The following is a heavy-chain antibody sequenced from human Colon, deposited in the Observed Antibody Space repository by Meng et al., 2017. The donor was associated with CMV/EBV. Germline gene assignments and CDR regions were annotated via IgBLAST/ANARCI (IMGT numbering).Heavy chain of an antibody. CDR1: ISHRSTD. D-gene: IGHD1-1*01. V-gene: IGHV4-39*01. J-gene: IGHJ4*02. CDR3: ARQGTVVEAGTRASYFDY. Sequence: ISHRSTDWGWSRQTPGKGLEWIANIYYTGITYHTPSLRRRVDLSVDRYKNQFSLRLNSVTAADTAIYHCARQGTVVEAGTRASYFDYWGQGALVTVSS. CDR2: IYYTGIT.